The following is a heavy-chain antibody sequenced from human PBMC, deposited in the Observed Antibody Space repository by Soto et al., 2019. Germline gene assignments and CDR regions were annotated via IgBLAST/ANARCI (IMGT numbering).Heavy chain of an antibody. D-gene: IGHD3-9*01. CDR1: GVTFSNYA. V-gene: IGHV1-69*13. CDR3: VGGPDTAWLWHN. CDR2: IFPIYRTP. Sequence: SVKVSGKASGVTFSNYAINWVRQAPGQGLEWMGGIFPIYRTPLYAQKFQGRVTITADEVTSTAYMEVSSLRFDDTALYFCVGGPDTAWLWHNWGQGTPVTVSS. J-gene: IGHJ4*02.